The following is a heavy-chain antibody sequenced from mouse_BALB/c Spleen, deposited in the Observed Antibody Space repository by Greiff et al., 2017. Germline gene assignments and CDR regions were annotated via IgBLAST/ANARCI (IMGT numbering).Heavy chain of an antibody. J-gene: IGHJ4*01. D-gene: IGHD2-2*01. CDR3: ARDGGGYDGGYAMDY. CDR2: ISSGSSTI. Sequence: EVQLVESGGGLVQPGGSRKLSCAASGFTFSSFGMHWVRQAPEKGLEWVAYISSGSSTIYYADTAKGRFTISSDNPKNTLFLQMTSLRSEDTAMYYSARDGGGYDGGYAMDYWGQGTSVTVSS. CDR1: GFTFSSFG. V-gene: IGHV5-17*02.